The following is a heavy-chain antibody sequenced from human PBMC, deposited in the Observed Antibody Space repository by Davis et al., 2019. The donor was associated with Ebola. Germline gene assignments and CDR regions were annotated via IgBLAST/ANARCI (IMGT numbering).Heavy chain of an antibody. J-gene: IGHJ5*02. D-gene: IGHD6-13*01. CDR1: GFTFSSYS. CDR2: ISSSSSTI. V-gene: IGHV3-48*04. Sequence: PGGSLRLSCAASGFTFSSYSMNWVRQAPGKGLEWVSYISSSSSTIYYADSVKGRFTISRDNAKNSLYLQMNSLRAEDTAVYYCARGYSSSWYGGNWFDPWGQGTLVTVSS. CDR3: ARGYSSSWYGGNWFDP.